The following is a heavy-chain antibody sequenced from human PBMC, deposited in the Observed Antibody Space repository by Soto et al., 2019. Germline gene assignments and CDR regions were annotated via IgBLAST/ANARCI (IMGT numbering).Heavy chain of an antibody. Sequence: GGSLRLSCAASGFTVSSNYMSWVRQAPGKGLEWVSVIYSGGSTYYADSVKGRFTISRHNSKNTLYLQMNSLRAEDTAVYYCARDHYDFWSGGVYYMDVWGKGTTVTVSS. V-gene: IGHV3-53*04. CDR3: ARDHYDFWSGGVYYMDV. D-gene: IGHD3-3*01. J-gene: IGHJ6*03. CDR1: GFTVSSNY. CDR2: IYSGGST.